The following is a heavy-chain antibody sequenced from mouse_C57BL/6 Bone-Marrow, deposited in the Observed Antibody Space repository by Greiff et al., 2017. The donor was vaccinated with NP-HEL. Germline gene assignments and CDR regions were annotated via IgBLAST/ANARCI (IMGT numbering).Heavy chain of an antibody. CDR2: ISPGNSDT. Sequence: EVQLVESGTVLARPGASVKMSCKTSGYTFTSYWMHLVKQRPVQGLEWIGAISPGNSDTSYNQTFKGQAKLHAVTSASNAYMELSSLTNEDSAVDYCTRSYYYCSRGWYFDVWGTGTTVTVSS. J-gene: IGHJ1*03. V-gene: IGHV1-5*01. CDR1: GYTFTSYW. D-gene: IGHD1-1*01. CDR3: TRSYYYCSRGWYFDV.